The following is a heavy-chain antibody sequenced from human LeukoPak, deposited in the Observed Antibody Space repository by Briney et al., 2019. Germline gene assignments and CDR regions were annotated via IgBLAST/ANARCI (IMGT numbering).Heavy chain of an antibody. CDR1: GFTFDDYT. Sequence: GGSLRLSCAASGFTFDDYTMHWVRQAPGKGLEWVSLISWDGGSTYYADSVKGRFTISRDNSKNSLYLQMNSLRTEDTALYYCAKVGGTAMDYWGQGTLVTVSS. V-gene: IGHV3-43*01. CDR3: AKVGGTAMDY. D-gene: IGHD5-18*01. J-gene: IGHJ4*02. CDR2: ISWDGGST.